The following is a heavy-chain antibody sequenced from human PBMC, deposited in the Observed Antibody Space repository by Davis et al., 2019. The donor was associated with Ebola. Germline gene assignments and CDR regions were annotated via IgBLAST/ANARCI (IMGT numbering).Heavy chain of an antibody. V-gene: IGHV1-8*01. CDR1: GYTFTSYD. Sequence: AASVKVSCKASGYTFTSYDINWVRQATGQGLEWMGWMNPNTGNTGYAQKFQGRVTTTRNTSISTAYMELSSLRSEDTAVYYCAREMATDLFYYGMDVWGKGTTVTVSS. CDR3: AREMATDLFYYGMDV. J-gene: IGHJ6*04. CDR2: MNPNTGNT. D-gene: IGHD5-24*01.